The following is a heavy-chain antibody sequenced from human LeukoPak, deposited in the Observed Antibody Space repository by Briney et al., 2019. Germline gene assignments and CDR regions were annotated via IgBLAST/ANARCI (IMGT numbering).Heavy chain of an antibody. V-gene: IGHV1-2*02. CDR1: GYTFTGNY. Sequence: ASVKVSCKASGYTFTGNYMHWVRQAPGQGLEWMGWINPNSGGTNYAQKFQGRVTMTRDTSISTAYMELSRLRSDDTAVYYCASVRGHRSGGSCYPDAFDIWGQGTMVTVSS. D-gene: IGHD2-15*01. CDR2: INPNSGGT. CDR3: ASVRGHRSGGSCYPDAFDI. J-gene: IGHJ3*02.